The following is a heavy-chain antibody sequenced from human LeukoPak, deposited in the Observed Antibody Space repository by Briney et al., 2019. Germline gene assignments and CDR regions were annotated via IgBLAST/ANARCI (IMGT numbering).Heavy chain of an antibody. CDR2: IYYSGST. D-gene: IGHD6-13*01. J-gene: IGHJ5*02. CDR3: ARVGWRGSWYVGWFDP. CDR1: GGSISSTSYY. Sequence: SETLSLTCTVSGGSISSTSYYWGWIREPPGKGLEWIGRIYYSGSTNYNRSLKSRVTMSVDTSKNQFSLKLSSVTAADTAVYYCARVGWRGSWYVGWFDPWGQGHLVTVSS. V-gene: IGHV4-39*07.